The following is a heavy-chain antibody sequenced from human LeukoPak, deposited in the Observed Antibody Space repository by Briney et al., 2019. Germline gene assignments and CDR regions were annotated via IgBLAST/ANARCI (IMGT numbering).Heavy chain of an antibody. CDR2: IWYDGSNK. Sequence: GGSLRLSCAASGFTFSTYGMHWVRQAPGKGLEWVAVIWYDGSNKYYADSVKGRFTISRDNSKNTLYVQMNSLRAEDAAIYYCARDRVREAYFYYYGMDVWGQGTTVTVSS. CDR1: GFTFSTYG. D-gene: IGHD3-10*01. CDR3: ARDRVREAYFYYYGMDV. V-gene: IGHV3-33*01. J-gene: IGHJ6*02.